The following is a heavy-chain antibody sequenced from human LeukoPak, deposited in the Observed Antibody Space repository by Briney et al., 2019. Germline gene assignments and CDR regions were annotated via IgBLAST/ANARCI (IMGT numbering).Heavy chain of an antibody. Sequence: SETLSLTCTVSGGSISSYYWSWIRQPAGTALEWIGRIYTSGTITYNPSLKSRVTMSVDTSKNQFSLKLSSVTAADTAVYYCALDANWHGEWFDPWGPGTLVTVSS. CDR3: ALDANWHGEWFDP. J-gene: IGHJ5*02. D-gene: IGHD1-1*01. V-gene: IGHV4-4*07. CDR1: GGSISSYY. CDR2: IYTSGTI.